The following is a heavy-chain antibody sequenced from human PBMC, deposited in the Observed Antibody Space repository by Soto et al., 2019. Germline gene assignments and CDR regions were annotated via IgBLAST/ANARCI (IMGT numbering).Heavy chain of an antibody. CDR3: TRDTSRQSLDN. Sequence: EVQLVQSGGSLVQPGGSLRLSCAASGFTFSSYWMHWVRQVPGKGLLWVSSISDNGDNTIYADSVRGRFTTSRDNALNTLYLQMESLRAEDTAVYYCTRDTSRQSLDNWGQGTLVTVSS. J-gene: IGHJ4*02. CDR2: ISDNGDNT. CDR1: GFTFSSYW. V-gene: IGHV3-74*01.